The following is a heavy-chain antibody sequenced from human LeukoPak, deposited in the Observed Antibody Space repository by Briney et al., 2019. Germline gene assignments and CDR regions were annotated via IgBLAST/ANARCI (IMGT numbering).Heavy chain of an antibody. Sequence: SETLSLTCAVSGGSLISDNFYWGWIRQPPGKGLEWIGSIYYSVSTYYNPSLNSRVTISVGTSKNRFSLKLSSVTAADTAVYSCARLRGTYYWYFDYWGQGTLVTVSS. CDR3: ARLRGTYYWYFDY. V-gene: IGHV4-39*01. D-gene: IGHD1-26*01. CDR2: IYYSVST. CDR1: GGSLISDNFY. J-gene: IGHJ4*02.